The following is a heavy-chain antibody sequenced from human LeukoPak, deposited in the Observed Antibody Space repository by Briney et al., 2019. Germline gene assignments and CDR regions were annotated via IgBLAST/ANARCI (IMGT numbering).Heavy chain of an antibody. CDR3: AKDSSATSDFWSGYYIPTLDY. CDR1: GFTFSSYA. Sequence: GGSLRLSCAASGFTFSSYAMSWVRQAPGKGLEWVSAISGSGGSTYYADSVKGRFTISRDNSKNTLYLQMNSLRAEDTAVYYCAKDSSATSDFWSGYYIPTLDYWGQGTLVTVSS. CDR2: ISGSGGST. V-gene: IGHV3-23*01. J-gene: IGHJ4*02. D-gene: IGHD3-3*01.